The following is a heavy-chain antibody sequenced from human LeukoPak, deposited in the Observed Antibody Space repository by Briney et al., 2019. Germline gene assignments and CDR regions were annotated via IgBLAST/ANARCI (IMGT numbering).Heavy chain of an antibody. CDR2: IYYSGNT. V-gene: IGHV4-39*01. CDR3: ARQTGAGLFILP. J-gene: IGHJ4*02. D-gene: IGHD3-3*01. Sequence: PSETLSLTCAVSGGSISTSNSYWGWIRRPPGKGLEWVGSIYYSGNTYYNPSLKSRVTISVDTSKNQFSLILTSVTAADTAVYYCARQTGAGLFILPGGQGTLVTVSS. CDR1: GGSISTSNSY.